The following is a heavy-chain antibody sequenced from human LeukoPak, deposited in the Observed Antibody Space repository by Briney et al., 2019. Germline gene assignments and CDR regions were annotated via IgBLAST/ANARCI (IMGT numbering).Heavy chain of an antibody. J-gene: IGHJ4*02. CDR3: ARETVAEGGFDY. CDR1: GGSISSDGYS. V-gene: IGHV4-61*08. D-gene: IGHD6-19*01. CDR2: IYYSGST. Sequence: SETLSLTCAVSGGSISSDGYSWSWIRQPPGKGLEWVGYIYYSGSTNYNPSLKSRVSISVDTSKNQFSLRLSSVTAADTALYYCARETVAEGGFDYWGQGTLVTVSS.